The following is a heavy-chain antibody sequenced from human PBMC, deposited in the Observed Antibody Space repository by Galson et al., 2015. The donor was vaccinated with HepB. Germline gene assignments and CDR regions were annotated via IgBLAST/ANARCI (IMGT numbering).Heavy chain of an antibody. V-gene: IGHV3-23*01. J-gene: IGHJ2*01. CDR3: AKVGDYGDYAAYWYFDL. CDR2: ISGSGGST. Sequence: SLRLSCAASGFTFSSYAMSWVRQAPGKGLEWVSAISGSGGSTYYADSVKGRFTISRDNSKNTLYLQMSSLRAEDTAVYYCAKVGDYGDYAAYWYFDLWGRGTLVTVSS. CDR1: GFTFSSYA. D-gene: IGHD4-17*01.